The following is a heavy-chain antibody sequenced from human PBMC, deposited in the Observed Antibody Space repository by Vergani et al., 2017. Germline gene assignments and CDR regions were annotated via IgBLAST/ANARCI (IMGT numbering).Heavy chain of an antibody. V-gene: IGHV4-59*01. J-gene: IGHJ6*03. Sequence: QVQLQESGPGLVKPSETLSLTCTVSGGSISSYYWSWIRQLPGKGLEWIGYIYYSGSTNYNPSLKSRVTIAVDTSKNQFSLKLSSVTAADTAVYYCARGGIGGLLRPTSYYYYYYYMDVWGKGTTVTVSS. CDR3: ARGGIGGLLRPTSYYYYYYYMDV. CDR2: IYYSGST. CDR1: GGSISSYY. D-gene: IGHD5-12*01.